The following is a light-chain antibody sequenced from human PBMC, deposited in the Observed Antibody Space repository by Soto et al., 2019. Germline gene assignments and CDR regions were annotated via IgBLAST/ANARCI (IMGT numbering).Light chain of an antibody. V-gene: IGLV1-47*01. CDR1: RSNIGSNY. Sequence: QSVLTQPPSLSGTPGQRVTISCSGSRSNIGSNYVYWYQQVPGTAPKLLIYNNSQRPSGVPDRFSGSKSGTSASLAISGLRSDDEADYYCAAWHDSLNAWVFGEGTQLTVL. J-gene: IGLJ3*02. CDR3: AAWHDSLNAWV. CDR2: NNS.